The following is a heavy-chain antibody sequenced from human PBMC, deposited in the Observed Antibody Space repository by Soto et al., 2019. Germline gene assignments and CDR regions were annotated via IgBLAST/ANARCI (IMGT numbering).Heavy chain of an antibody. J-gene: IGHJ4*02. D-gene: IGHD3-3*01. CDR1: GFTFSSYS. Sequence: EVQLVESGGGLVKPGGSLRLSCAASGFTFSSYSMNWVRQAPGKGLEWVSSISSSSSYIYYADSVKGRFTISRDNAKNSLYLQMNSLRAEDTAVYYCARDPGTIFGVVMRGDYWGQGTLVTVSS. CDR2: ISSSSSYI. V-gene: IGHV3-21*01. CDR3: ARDPGTIFGVVMRGDY.